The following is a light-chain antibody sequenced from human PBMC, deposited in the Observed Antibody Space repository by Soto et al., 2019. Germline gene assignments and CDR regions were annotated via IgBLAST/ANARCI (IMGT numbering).Light chain of an antibody. J-gene: IGLJ3*02. CDR3: SSYSNSNTLWV. CDR1: SNDIGGYNY. CDR2: EVT. Sequence: QSALTQPASVSGSPGQSITISCAGTSNDIGGYNYVSWYQQHPGRAPKLMIYEVTNRPLGVSNRFSGSKSGNTASLTISGIQAEDEADYYCSSYSNSNTLWVFGGGTKLTVL. V-gene: IGLV2-14*01.